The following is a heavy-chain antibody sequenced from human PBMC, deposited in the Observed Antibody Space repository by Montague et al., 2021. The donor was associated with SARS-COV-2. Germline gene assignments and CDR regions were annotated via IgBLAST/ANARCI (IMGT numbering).Heavy chain of an antibody. D-gene: IGHD4-23*01. V-gene: IGHV2-70*01. Sequence: PALVKPTQTLTLTCTFSGFSLSTSGMCVSWIRRPPGKALEWLALXXWDDDKYYSTSLKTRLTISKDTSKNQVVLTMTNMDPVDTATYYCARGRYGGNRGYYFDYWGQGTLVTVSS. J-gene: IGHJ4*02. CDR1: GFSLSTSGMC. CDR3: ARGRYGGNRGYYFDY. CDR2: XXWDDDK.